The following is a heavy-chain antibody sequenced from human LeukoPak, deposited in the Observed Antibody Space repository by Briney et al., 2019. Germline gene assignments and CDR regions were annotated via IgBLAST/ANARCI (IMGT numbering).Heavy chain of an antibody. V-gene: IGHV4-59*12. J-gene: IGHJ4*02. Sequence: SETLSLTCTVSGGSISSYYWSWIRQPPGKGLEWIGYIYYSGSTNYNPSLKSRVTISVDTSKNQFSLKLSSVTAADTAVYYCARDRLEYCSSTSCYYYFDYWGQGTLVTVSS. CDR2: IYYSGST. CDR1: GGSISSYY. CDR3: ARDRLEYCSSTSCYYYFDY. D-gene: IGHD2-2*01.